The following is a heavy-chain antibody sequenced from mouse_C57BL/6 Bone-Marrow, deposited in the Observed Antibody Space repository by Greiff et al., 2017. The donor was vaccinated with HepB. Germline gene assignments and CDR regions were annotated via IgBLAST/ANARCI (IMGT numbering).Heavy chain of an antibody. CDR3: VKAVSSGSSYTWFAY. J-gene: IGHJ3*01. D-gene: IGHD1-1*01. CDR2: IRNKANGYTT. Sequence: EVMLVESGGGLVQPGASLRLSCAASGFTFNDYQMSWVRQAPGKAPEWLALIRNKANGYTTEYNASVKGRFTISRDNSQTILYLHMNTLRAEDSATYYCVKAVSSGSSYTWFAYWGQGTLVTVSA. V-gene: IGHV7-4*01. CDR1: GFTFNDYQ.